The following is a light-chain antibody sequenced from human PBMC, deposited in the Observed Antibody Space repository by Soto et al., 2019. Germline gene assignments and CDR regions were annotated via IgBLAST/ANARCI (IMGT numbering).Light chain of an antibody. J-gene: IGKJ1*01. CDR2: GAS. CDR1: QSVNSN. Sequence: EIVMTQSPATLSVSPGERATFSCRASQSVNSNLAWYQQKPGQAPRLLIYGASTRATGIPARFSGSGSGTEFTLTISSLQSEEFAVYYCQEYNNWPPWTFGQGTKV. CDR3: QEYNNWPPWT. V-gene: IGKV3-15*01.